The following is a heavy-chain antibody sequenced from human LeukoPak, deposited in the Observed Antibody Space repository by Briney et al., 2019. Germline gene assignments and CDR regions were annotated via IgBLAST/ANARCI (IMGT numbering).Heavy chain of an antibody. CDR1: GFTFSSYS. D-gene: IGHD3-10*01. CDR2: ISSSSYYI. J-gene: IGHJ4*02. Sequence: GGSLRLSCAASGFTFSSYSMNWVRQAPGKGLEWVSSISSSSYYIYYADSVKGRFTISRDNAKNSLYLQMNSLRAEDTAVYYCAREGYYGLGSYRRWEFDYWGQGTLVTVSS. CDR3: AREGYYGLGSYRRWEFDY. V-gene: IGHV3-21*01.